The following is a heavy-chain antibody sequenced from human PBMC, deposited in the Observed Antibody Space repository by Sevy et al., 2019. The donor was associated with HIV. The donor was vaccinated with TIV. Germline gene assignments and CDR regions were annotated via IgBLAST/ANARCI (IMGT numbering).Heavy chain of an antibody. V-gene: IGHV3-23*01. CDR2: ISHSGGST. CDR1: GFTFSSYA. D-gene: IGHD2-2*02. CDR3: AKGTLVVPAVIYYYYGMDV. J-gene: IGHJ6*02. Sequence: GGSLRLSCAASGFTFSSYAMNWVRQAPGKGLEWVSAISHSGGSTYYVDSVKGRFTISRDNSKNTLYLQMNSLRAEDTAVYYCAKGTLVVPAVIYYYYGMDVWGQGTTVTVSS.